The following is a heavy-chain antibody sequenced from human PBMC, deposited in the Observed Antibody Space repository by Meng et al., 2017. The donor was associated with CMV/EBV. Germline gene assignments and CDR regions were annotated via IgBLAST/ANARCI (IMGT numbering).Heavy chain of an antibody. Sequence: GGSLRLSCAASGFSFNTYTMNWVRQAPGKGLEWVSSISSRSSYIYSADSVRGRYTISRDDAKNSLYLQMDSRRAEDTAFYYCATTSSTGGGWGQGTLVTVSS. CDR2: ISSRSSYI. CDR1: GFSFNTYT. CDR3: ATTSSTGGG. D-gene: IGHD1-14*01. J-gene: IGHJ4*02. V-gene: IGHV3-21*01.